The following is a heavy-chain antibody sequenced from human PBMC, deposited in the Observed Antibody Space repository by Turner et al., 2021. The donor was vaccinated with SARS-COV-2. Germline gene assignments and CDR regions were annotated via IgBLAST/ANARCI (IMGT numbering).Heavy chain of an antibody. V-gene: IGHV5-10-1*03. CDR3: ATSGYLSTNWFDP. J-gene: IGHJ5*02. Sequence: EVQLVQSGAEVKKPGESLRISCKGSGNSFTSYWITWVRQMPGKGLEWMGRIDPSDSYTNYSPSFQGHVTISADKSISTAYLQWSSLKASDTAMYYCATSGYLSTNWFDPWGQETLVTVSS. D-gene: IGHD3-22*01. CDR2: IDPSDSYT. CDR1: GNSFTSYW.